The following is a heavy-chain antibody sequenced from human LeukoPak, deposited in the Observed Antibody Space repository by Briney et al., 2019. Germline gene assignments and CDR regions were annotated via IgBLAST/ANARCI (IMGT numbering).Heavy chain of an antibody. CDR3: ARYYYDRNYYYYYMDV. CDR1: GYTFTSYG. J-gene: IGHJ6*03. V-gene: IGHV1-2*02. CDR2: INPNSGGT. D-gene: IGHD3-22*01. Sequence: ASVKVSCKASGYTFTSYGISWVRQAPGQGLEWMGWINPNSGGTNYAQKFQGRVTMTRDTSISTAYMELSRLRSDDTAVYYCARYYYDRNYYYYYMDVWGKGTTVTISS.